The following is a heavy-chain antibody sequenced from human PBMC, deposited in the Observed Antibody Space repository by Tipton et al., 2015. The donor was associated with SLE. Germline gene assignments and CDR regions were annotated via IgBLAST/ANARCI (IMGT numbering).Heavy chain of an antibody. CDR2: ISYDGSNK. Sequence: SLRLSCAASGFTFSTYDMHWVRQAPGKGLEWVAVISYDGSNKYYADSVKGRFTISRDNSKNTLYLQMNSLRAEDTAVYYCASAILWWSMDYWGQGTLVTVSS. CDR3: ASAILWWSMDY. CDR1: GFTFSTYD. D-gene: IGHD2-15*01. V-gene: IGHV3-30*04. J-gene: IGHJ4*02.